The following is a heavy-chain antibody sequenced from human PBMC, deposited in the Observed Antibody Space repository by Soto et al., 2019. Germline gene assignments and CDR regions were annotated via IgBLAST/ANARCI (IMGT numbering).Heavy chain of an antibody. J-gene: IGHJ4*02. Sequence: QVQLVESGGGVVQPGRSLRLSCAASGFTFSSYGMHWVRQAPGKGLEWVAVIWYDGSNKYYADSVKGRFTISRDNSKNTLYLQMNSLRAEDTAVYYCARDLWTSPEGFWGQGTLVTVSS. CDR1: GFTFSSYG. V-gene: IGHV3-33*01. D-gene: IGHD2-21*01. CDR2: IWYDGSNK. CDR3: ARDLWTSPEGF.